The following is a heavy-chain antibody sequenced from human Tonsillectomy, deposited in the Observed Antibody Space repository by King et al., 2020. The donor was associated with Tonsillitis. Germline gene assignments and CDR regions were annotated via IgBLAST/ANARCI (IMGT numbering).Heavy chain of an antibody. CDR3: ARAPYYDFWSGYYMGFDY. J-gene: IGHJ4*02. CDR2: TYYRSKWYN. Sequence: VQLQQSGPGLVKPSQTLSLTCAISGDSVSTNSAAWNWIRQSPSRGLEWLGRTYYRSKWYNDYAVSVKSRITINRDTSKNQFSLQLNSVNSEDTAVYYCARAPYYDFWSGYYMGFDYWGQGTLVTVSS. CDR1: GDSVSTNSAA. D-gene: IGHD3-3*01. V-gene: IGHV6-1*01.